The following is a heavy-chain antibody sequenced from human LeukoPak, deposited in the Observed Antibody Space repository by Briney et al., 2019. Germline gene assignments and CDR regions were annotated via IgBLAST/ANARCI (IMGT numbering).Heavy chain of an antibody. V-gene: IGHV3-33*08. Sequence: GSLRLSCAVSGFTFGNYAMSWFRQAPGQGLEWVAVIWNDGSNKYYVDSVKGRFTISRDNSKNTLYLQMNILRTEDTAVYYCARDYCSSTSCLFDYWGQGTLVTVSS. J-gene: IGHJ4*02. CDR1: GFTFGNYA. D-gene: IGHD2-2*01. CDR3: ARDYCSSTSCLFDY. CDR2: IWNDGSNK.